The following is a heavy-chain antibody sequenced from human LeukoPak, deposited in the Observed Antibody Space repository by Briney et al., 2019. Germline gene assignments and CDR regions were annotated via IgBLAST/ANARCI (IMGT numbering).Heavy chain of an antibody. CDR3: ARNTMVRGPNWIDP. D-gene: IGHD3-10*01. CDR1: GGSISSSNW. J-gene: IGHJ5*02. V-gene: IGHV4-4*02. CDR2: IYHSGST. Sequence: SETLSLTCAVSGGSISSSNWWSWVRQTPGKGLEWIGEIYHSGSTNYNPSLKSRVTISVDKSKNQFSLKLSSVTAADTAVYYCARNTMVRGPNWIDPWGQGTLVTVSS.